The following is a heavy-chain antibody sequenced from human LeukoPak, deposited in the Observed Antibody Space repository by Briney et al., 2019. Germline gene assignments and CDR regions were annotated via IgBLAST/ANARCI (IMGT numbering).Heavy chain of an antibody. V-gene: IGHV4-34*01. CDR2: INHSGST. CDR3: AGTYYDFWSGLKRGPYYFDY. CDR1: GGSFSGYY. Sequence: SETPSLTCAVYGGSFSGYYWSWIRQPPGKGLEWIGEINHSGSTNYNPSLKSRVTISVDTSKNQFSLKLSSVTAADTAVYYCAGTYYDFWSGLKRGPYYFDYWGQGTLVTVSS. D-gene: IGHD3-3*01. J-gene: IGHJ4*02.